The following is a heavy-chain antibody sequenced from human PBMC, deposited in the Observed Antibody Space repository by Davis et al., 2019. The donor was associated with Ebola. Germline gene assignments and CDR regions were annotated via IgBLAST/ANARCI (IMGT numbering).Heavy chain of an antibody. V-gene: IGHV4-39*01. CDR3: ARVRPLGIAVAP. CDR2: IYYSGST. CDR1: GGSISSTTYY. Sequence: GSLRLSCTVSGGSISSTTYYWGWIRQPPGKGLEWIGSIYYSGSTSYNPSLKSRVTISVDTSKKQFSLKLTSVTAADTAVYYCARVRPLGIAVAPWGQGTLVTVSS. D-gene: IGHD6-19*01. J-gene: IGHJ5*02.